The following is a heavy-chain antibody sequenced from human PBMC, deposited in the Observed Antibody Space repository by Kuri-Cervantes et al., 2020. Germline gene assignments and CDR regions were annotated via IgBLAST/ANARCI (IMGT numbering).Heavy chain of an antibody. J-gene: IGHJ6*03. CDR2: INHSGST. CDR1: GGSFSGYY. Sequence: SETLSLTCAVYGGSFSGYYRSWIRQPPGKGLEWIGEINHSGSTNYNPSLKSRVTISLDTSKNQFSLKLSSVTAADTAVYYCARFPYHYMDVWGKGTTVTVSS. V-gene: IGHV4-34*01. CDR3: ARFPYHYMDV.